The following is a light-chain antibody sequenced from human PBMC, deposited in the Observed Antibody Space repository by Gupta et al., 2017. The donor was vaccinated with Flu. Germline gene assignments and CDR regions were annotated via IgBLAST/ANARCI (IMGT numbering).Light chain of an antibody. V-gene: IGLV3-1*01. CDR1: KLGDKY. J-gene: IGLJ1*01. CDR3: QEWDSSSLEV. Sequence: SYELTQPPSVSVSPGQTASITCSGDKLGDKYACWYQQKPGQSPVLVIYQDSKRPSGIPERFSGSNSGNTATLTISGTQAMDEADDYCQEWDSSSLEVFGTGTKVTVL. CDR2: QDS.